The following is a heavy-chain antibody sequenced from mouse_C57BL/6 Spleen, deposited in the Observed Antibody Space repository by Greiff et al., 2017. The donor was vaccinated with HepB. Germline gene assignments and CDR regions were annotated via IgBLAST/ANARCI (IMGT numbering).Heavy chain of an antibody. CDR1: GFSLTSYG. CDR2: IWSGGST. Sequence: VQRVESGPGLVQPSQSLSITCTVSGFSLTSYGVHWVRQSPGKGLEWLGVIWSGGSTDYNAAFISRLSISKDNSKSQVFFKMNSLQADDTAIYYCARNGRSSGYVDFDYWGQGTTLTVSS. CDR3: ARNGRSSGYVDFDY. J-gene: IGHJ2*01. D-gene: IGHD3-2*02. V-gene: IGHV2-2*01.